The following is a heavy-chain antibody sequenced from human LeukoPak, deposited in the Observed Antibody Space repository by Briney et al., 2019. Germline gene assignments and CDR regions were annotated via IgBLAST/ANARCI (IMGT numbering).Heavy chain of an antibody. V-gene: IGHV1-46*01. Sequence: ASVKVSCKASGYTFPSYFMHLVRQAPGQGLEWMGIINPTGGSTTYAQKFQGRVTMTRDTSTSTVYMELSSLRSDDTAVYYCARVAYLGYCSGGSCISWFDPWGQGTLVTVSS. CDR3: ARVAYLGYCSGGSCISWFDP. D-gene: IGHD2-15*01. CDR1: GYTFPSYF. CDR2: INPTGGST. J-gene: IGHJ5*02.